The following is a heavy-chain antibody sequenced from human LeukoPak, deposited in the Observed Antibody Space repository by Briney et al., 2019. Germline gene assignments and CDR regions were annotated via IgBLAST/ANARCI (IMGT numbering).Heavy chain of an antibody. CDR3: ASSFIAAAGTFRAFDY. V-gene: IGHV4-59*01. J-gene: IGHJ4*02. CDR1: GGSISSYY. D-gene: IGHD6-13*01. CDR2: IYYSGST. Sequence: SETLSLTCTVSGGSISSYYWSWIRQPPGKGVEWIGYIYYSGSTNYNPSLKSRVTISVDTSKNQFSLKLSSVTAADTAVYYCASSFIAAAGTFRAFDYWGQGTLVTVSS.